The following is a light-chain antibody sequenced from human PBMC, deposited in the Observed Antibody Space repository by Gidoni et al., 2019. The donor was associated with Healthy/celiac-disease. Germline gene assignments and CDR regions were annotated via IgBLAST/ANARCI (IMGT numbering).Light chain of an antibody. CDR2: DAS. CDR1: QSVSRY. J-gene: IGKJ1*01. V-gene: IGKV3-11*01. CDR3: QQRSNWLGT. Sequence: ELVLTQSPATLSLSPGERATLSCSASQSVSRYLAWYPQKPGQAPRRLIYDASNRPTGIPDRFSGSGSGTDFTLTISSLEPEDFAVYYCQQRSNWLGTFGQGTKVEIK.